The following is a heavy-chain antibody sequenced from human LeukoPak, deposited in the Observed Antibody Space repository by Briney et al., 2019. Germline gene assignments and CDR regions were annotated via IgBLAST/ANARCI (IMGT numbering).Heavy chain of an antibody. CDR3: ARGGLLLSYQLLWEDAFDI. J-gene: IGHJ3*02. CDR1: GFTFSSYG. Sequence: GRSLRLSCAASGFTFSSYGMHWVRQAPGKGLEWVAVIWYDGSNKYYADSVKGRFTISRDNSKNTLYLQMNSLRAEDTAVYYCARGGLLLSYQLLWEDAFDIWGQGTMVTVSS. D-gene: IGHD2-2*01. CDR2: IWYDGSNK. V-gene: IGHV3-33*01.